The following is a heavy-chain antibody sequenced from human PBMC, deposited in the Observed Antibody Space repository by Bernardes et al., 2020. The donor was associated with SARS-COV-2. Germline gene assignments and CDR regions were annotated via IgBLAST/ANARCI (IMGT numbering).Heavy chain of an antibody. V-gene: IGHV3-74*01. Sequence: GGSLRLSCAASGFTFSNYWMHWVRQAPGKGLVWVSRINGDGSSINYAGSVKGRFTISRDNAKSTLYLEMSSPRAEDTAVYYCARGSGNYYFDYWGQGTPVTVSS. J-gene: IGHJ4*02. CDR2: INGDGSSI. CDR3: ARGSGNYYFDY. CDR1: GFTFSNYW. D-gene: IGHD1-26*01.